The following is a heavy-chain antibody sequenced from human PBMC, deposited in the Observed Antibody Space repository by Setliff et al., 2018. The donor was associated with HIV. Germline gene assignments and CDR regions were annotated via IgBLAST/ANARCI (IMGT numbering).Heavy chain of an antibody. CDR2: IYPGDSDT. CDR3: ARQTLGYCSGGSCYGGAFDI. J-gene: IGHJ3*02. D-gene: IGHD2-15*01. Sequence: PGASLKISCKGSGYSFNSYWIGWVRQMPGKGLEWMGIIYPGDSDTRYSPSFQGQVTISADKSISTAYLQWSGLKASDTAMYYCARQTLGYCSGGSCYGGAFDIWGQGTMVTVSS. V-gene: IGHV5-51*01. CDR1: GYSFNSYW.